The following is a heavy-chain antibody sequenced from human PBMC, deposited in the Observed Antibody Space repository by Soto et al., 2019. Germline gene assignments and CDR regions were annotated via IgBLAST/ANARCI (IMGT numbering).Heavy chain of an antibody. CDR1: GVSISSGGYY. J-gene: IGHJ3*02. CDR3: ARDRGAMNAFDI. Sequence: SETLSLTCTVSGVSISSGGYYWSWIRQHPGKGLEWIGYIYYSGSTYYNPSLKSRVTISVDTSKNQFSLKLSSVTAADTAVYYCARDRGAMNAFDIWGQGTMVTVSS. V-gene: IGHV4-31*03. CDR2: IYYSGST. D-gene: IGHD2-2*01.